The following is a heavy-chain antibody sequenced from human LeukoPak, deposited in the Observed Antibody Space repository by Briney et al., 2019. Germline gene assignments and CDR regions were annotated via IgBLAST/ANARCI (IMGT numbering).Heavy chain of an antibody. CDR2: IYYSGST. Sequence: PSETLSLTCTVSGGSISSYYWSWIRQPPGKGLEWIGYIYYSGSTNYNPSLKSRVTISVDTSKSQFSLKLSSVTAADTAVYYCARSCSGGSCYRDTFDYWGQGTLVTVSS. D-gene: IGHD2-15*01. V-gene: IGHV4-59*01. J-gene: IGHJ4*02. CDR3: ARSCSGGSCYRDTFDY. CDR1: GGSISSYY.